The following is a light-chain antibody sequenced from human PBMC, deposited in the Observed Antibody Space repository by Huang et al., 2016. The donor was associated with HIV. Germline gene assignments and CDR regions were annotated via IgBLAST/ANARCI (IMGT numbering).Light chain of an antibody. Sequence: EIVMTQFPGTVSVSPGERATLSCRASQSVNNKSAWYQQKPGQAPRLLIYGPSTRAAGIPARFSGSGSGTEFTLTITSLQSEDFAVYYCQQYNDWPRTFGQGTKVEIK. CDR2: GPS. CDR1: QSVNNK. V-gene: IGKV3-15*01. J-gene: IGKJ1*01. CDR3: QQYNDWPRT.